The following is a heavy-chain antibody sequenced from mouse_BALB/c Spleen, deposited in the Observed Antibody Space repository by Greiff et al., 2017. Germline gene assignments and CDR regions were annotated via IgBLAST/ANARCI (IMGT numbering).Heavy chain of an antibody. Sequence: VQLKQSGAELVRSGASVKLSCTASGFNIKDYYMHWVKQRPEQGLEWIGWIDPENGDTEYAPKFQGKATMTADTSSNTAYLQLSSLTSEDTAVYYCNDLYGNSFAYWGQGTLVTVSA. J-gene: IGHJ3*01. CDR2: IDPENGDT. CDR3: NDLYGNSFAY. D-gene: IGHD2-1*01. CDR1: GFNIKDYY. V-gene: IGHV14-4*02.